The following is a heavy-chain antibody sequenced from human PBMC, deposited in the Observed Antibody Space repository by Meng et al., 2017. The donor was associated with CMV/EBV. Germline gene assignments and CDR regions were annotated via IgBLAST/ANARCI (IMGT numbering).Heavy chain of an antibody. Sequence: GESLKISCAASGFTFSSYAMHWVRQAPGKGLEWVANLKQDGSEKYYVDSVKGRFTISRDNSKNTLYLQMNSLRAEDTAVYYCASLVVVITTSWFDPWGQGTLVTVSS. J-gene: IGHJ5*02. CDR2: LKQDGSEK. V-gene: IGHV3-7*01. CDR3: ASLVVVITTSWFDP. CDR1: GFTFSSYA. D-gene: IGHD3-22*01.